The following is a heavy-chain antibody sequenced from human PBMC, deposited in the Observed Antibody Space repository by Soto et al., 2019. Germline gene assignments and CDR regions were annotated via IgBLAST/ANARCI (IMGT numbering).Heavy chain of an antibody. Sequence: PGGSLRLSCAASGFTFSSYSMNWVRQAPGKGLEWVSYISSSSSTIYYADSVKGRFTISRDNAKNSLYLQMNSLRAEDTAVYYCARPYDSSGYHSAFDYWGPGTLVTVSS. D-gene: IGHD3-22*01. CDR2: ISSSSSTI. J-gene: IGHJ4*02. CDR1: GFTFSSYS. V-gene: IGHV3-48*01. CDR3: ARPYDSSGYHSAFDY.